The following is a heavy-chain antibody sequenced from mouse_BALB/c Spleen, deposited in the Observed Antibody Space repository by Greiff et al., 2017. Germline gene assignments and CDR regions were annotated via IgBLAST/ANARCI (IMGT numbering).Heavy chain of an antibody. D-gene: IGHD1-1*01. Sequence: EVQVVESGGGLVQPGGSLRLSCATSGFTFTDYYMSWVRQPPGKALEWLGFIRNKANGYTTEYSASVKGRFTISRDNSQSILYLQMNTLRAEDSATYYCARALITTVVSPMDYWGQGTSVTVSS. J-gene: IGHJ4*01. CDR3: ARALITTVVSPMDY. CDR2: IRNKANGYTT. V-gene: IGHV7-3*02. CDR1: GFTFTDYY.